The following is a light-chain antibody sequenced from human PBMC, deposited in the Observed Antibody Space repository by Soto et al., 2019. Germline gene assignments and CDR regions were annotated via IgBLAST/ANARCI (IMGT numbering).Light chain of an antibody. CDR2: DAS. J-gene: IGKJ4*01. V-gene: IGKV3-11*01. CDR3: QQRSNWPST. Sequence: EIVLTQSPATLSLSPGERATLSCRASQSVSSYLAWYQQKPGQAPRILIYDASHRATGIPARFSGSGSGTDFTLTIPSLEPEDCGVYYCQQRSNWPSTFGGGTKVEIK. CDR1: QSVSSY.